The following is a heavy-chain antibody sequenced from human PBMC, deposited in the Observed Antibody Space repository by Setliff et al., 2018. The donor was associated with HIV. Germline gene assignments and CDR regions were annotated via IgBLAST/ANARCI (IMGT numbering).Heavy chain of an antibody. D-gene: IGHD3-10*01. Sequence: LSLTCTVSGASISSGYWSWIRQPAGKGLEWIGRLYNSGSTNYNPSLQSRISISVDTSKNQFSLKMSSVTAADTAVYYCARSIGTVRGITEFDYWGQGNLVTVSS. CDR3: ARSIGTVRGITEFDY. CDR2: LYNSGST. V-gene: IGHV4-4*07. CDR1: GASISSGY. J-gene: IGHJ4*02.